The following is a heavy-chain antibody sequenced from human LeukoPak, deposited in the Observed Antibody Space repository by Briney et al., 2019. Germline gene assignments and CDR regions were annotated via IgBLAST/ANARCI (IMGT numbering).Heavy chain of an antibody. J-gene: IGHJ4*02. CDR2: TYYRSKWYN. CDR1: GDSVSSNSAA. Sequence: SQTLSLTCAISGDSVSSNSAAWNWLRQSPSRGLEWLGSTYYRSKWYNDYAVSVKSRITINPDTSKNQFSLQLNSVTPEDTAVYYCARDLGIAVAGTGFDYWGQGTLVTVSS. V-gene: IGHV6-1*01. D-gene: IGHD6-19*01. CDR3: ARDLGIAVAGTGFDY.